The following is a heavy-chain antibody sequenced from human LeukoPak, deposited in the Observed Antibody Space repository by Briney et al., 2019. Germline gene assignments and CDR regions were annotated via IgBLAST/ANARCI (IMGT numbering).Heavy chain of an antibody. CDR3: ARALDWNYYAMDV. Sequence: GGSLRLSCAASGFTFSSYAMSWVRQAPGKGLEWVSAISGSGGSTYYADSVKGRFTISRDNSKNTLDLQMNSLRAEDTAVYYCARALDWNYYAMDVWGHGTTVTVSS. V-gene: IGHV3-23*01. CDR2: ISGSGGST. CDR1: GFTFSSYA. J-gene: IGHJ6*02. D-gene: IGHD3-9*01.